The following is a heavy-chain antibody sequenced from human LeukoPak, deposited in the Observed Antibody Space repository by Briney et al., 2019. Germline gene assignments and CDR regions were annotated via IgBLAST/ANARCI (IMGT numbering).Heavy chain of an antibody. Sequence: GASVKVSCKSSGYSFRRNGISWVRQAPGQGLEWMAWISANSGNTNYAQNFQGRVTLTTDTSTSTAYMELRSLRSDDTAVYYCARDVNYAFDHWGQGTLVTVSS. V-gene: IGHV1-18*01. CDR2: ISANSGNT. D-gene: IGHD2-2*01. CDR3: ARDVNYAFDH. J-gene: IGHJ5*02. CDR1: GYSFRRNG.